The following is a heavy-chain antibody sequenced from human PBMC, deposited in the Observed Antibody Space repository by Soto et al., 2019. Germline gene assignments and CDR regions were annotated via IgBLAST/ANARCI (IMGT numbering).Heavy chain of an antibody. J-gene: IGHJ6*02. D-gene: IGHD6-25*01. CDR2: IKTKIEGGTT. CDR3: TADIPNISANYGMDV. V-gene: IGHV3-15*07. Sequence: EEQLVESGGCLVEPGGSLRLSCAASGFIFNNTWINWVRQAPGKGLEWVGRIKTKIEGGTTNYAAPVKGRFTVSGDDSKNTVYLHMNSLRTEDTAVYYCTADIPNISANYGMDVWGQGTTVTVSS. CDR1: GFIFNNTW.